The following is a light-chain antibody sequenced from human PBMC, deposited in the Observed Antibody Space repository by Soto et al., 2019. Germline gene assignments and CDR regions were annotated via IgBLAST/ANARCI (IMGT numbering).Light chain of an antibody. CDR1: SSDVGGSNY. CDR3: SSYTTSSTWV. J-gene: IGLJ3*02. Sequence: QSALTQPASVSGSPGQAITISCTGTSSDVGGSNYVSWHQQHPGKAPKLIIYDVSNRPSGVSNRFSGSKSGNTASLTISGLQAEDEADYYCSSYTTSSTWVLGGGTKLTVL. V-gene: IGLV2-14*01. CDR2: DVS.